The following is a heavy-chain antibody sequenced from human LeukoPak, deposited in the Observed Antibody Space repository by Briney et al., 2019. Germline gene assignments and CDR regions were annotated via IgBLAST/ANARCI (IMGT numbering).Heavy chain of an antibody. CDR3: ARDGSTSLVYGIDA. V-gene: IGHV3-21*01. J-gene: IGHJ6*02. CDR1: GFTFSSYS. D-gene: IGHD3-10*01. CDR2: ISSSSSYI. Sequence: SGGSLRLSCAASGFTFSSYSMNWVRQAPGKGLEWVASISSSSSYIYYADSVKGRFTIYRDNAKNSLYLQMNSLRAEDTAVYYCARDGSTSLVYGIDAWGQGTTVTVSS.